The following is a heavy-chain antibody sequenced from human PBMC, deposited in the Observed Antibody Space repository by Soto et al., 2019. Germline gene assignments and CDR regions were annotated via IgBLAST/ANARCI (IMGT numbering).Heavy chain of an antibody. J-gene: IGHJ4*02. D-gene: IGHD3-10*01. CDR2: ISWNSGSI. Sequence: GGSLRLSCAASGFIFDDYAMHWVRQAPGKGLEWVSGISWNSGSIGYADSVKGRFTISRDNAKNSLYLQMNSLRPEDTAFYYCAKDGTDLGDYYFDFWGQGTLVTVSS. V-gene: IGHV3-9*01. CDR1: GFIFDDYA. CDR3: AKDGTDLGDYYFDF.